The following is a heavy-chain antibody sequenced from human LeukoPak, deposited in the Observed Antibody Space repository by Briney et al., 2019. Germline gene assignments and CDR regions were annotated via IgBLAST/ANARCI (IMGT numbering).Heavy chain of an antibody. J-gene: IGHJ4*02. Sequence: PSETLSLTCTVSGGSVSSGSYYWSWIRQPPGKGLEWIGYIYYSGSTNYNPSLKSRVTISVDTSKNQFSLKPSSVTAADTAVYYCARVRGAVAAAGRYYFDYWGQGTLVTVSS. CDR1: GGSVSSGSYY. D-gene: IGHD6-13*01. CDR3: ARVRGAVAAAGRYYFDY. CDR2: IYYSGST. V-gene: IGHV4-61*01.